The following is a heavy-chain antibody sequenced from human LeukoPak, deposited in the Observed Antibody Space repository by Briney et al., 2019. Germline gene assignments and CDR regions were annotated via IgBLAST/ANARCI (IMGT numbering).Heavy chain of an antibody. V-gene: IGHV4-34*01. CDR1: GGSFSGYY. CDR2: ISHSGST. CDR3: AGVALAARCATCFFDY. D-gene: IGHD5-24*01. J-gene: IGHJ4*02. Sequence: SETLSLTCAVYGGSFSGYYWSWIRQPPGKGLEWIGEISHSGSTNYNPSLKSRVTISVDTSKNQFSLKLSSVTAADTAVYYCAGVALAARCATCFFDYWGQGALVTVSS.